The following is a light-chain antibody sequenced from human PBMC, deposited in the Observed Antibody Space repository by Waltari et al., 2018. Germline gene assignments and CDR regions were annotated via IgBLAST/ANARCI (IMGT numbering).Light chain of an antibody. J-gene: IGKJ4*01. Sequence: EIVLTQSPAILSFSPGERATLSCRTSQSVGTYLAWYQQRPGQSPRLLIHDASYRATCIPARFSGSGSETDFTLTISSLQPEDFAVYYCQQRRNWPLTFGGGTRVEI. CDR1: QSVGTY. CDR2: DAS. CDR3: QQRRNWPLT. V-gene: IGKV3-11*01.